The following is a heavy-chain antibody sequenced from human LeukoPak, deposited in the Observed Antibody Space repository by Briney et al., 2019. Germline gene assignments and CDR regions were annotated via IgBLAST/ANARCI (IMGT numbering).Heavy chain of an antibody. CDR3: ARYGYDSSGYYQHYFDY. D-gene: IGHD3-22*01. CDR1: GGSISSGGYY. CDR2: IYYSGST. Sequence: SETLSLTCTVSGGSISSGGYYWSWIRQHPGKGLEWIGYIYYSGSTYYNPSLKSRVTISVDTSKNQFSLKLSSVTAADTAVYYCARYGYDSSGYYQHYFDYWGQGTLVTVSS. V-gene: IGHV4-31*03. J-gene: IGHJ4*02.